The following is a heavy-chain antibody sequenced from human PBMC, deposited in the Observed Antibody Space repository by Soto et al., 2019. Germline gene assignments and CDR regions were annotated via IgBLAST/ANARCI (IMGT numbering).Heavy chain of an antibody. Sequence: SETLSLTCTVYGGSFSGYYWSWIRHPPGKGLEWIGEINHSGSTNYNPSLKSRVTISVDTSKNQFSLKLSSVTAADTAVYYCARGALSLRPDQINYFDYWGQGTLVTVSS. CDR2: INHSGST. CDR1: GGSFSGYY. J-gene: IGHJ4*02. CDR3: ARGALSLRPDQINYFDY. V-gene: IGHV4-34*01.